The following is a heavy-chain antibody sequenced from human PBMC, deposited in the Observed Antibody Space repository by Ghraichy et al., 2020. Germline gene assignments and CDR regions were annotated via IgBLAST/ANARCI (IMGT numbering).Heavy chain of an antibody. Sequence: GGSLRLSCAASGFTFSSYGMNWVRQAPGKGLEWVSHISSSGTINYADSVKGRFTISRDNAKNSLYLQMNSLRDEDTAMYYCARDAAYATTATTFYWGQGTLVTVSS. D-gene: IGHD4-17*01. V-gene: IGHV3-48*02. CDR3: ARDAAYATTATTFY. CDR2: ISSSGTI. J-gene: IGHJ4*02. CDR1: GFTFSSYG.